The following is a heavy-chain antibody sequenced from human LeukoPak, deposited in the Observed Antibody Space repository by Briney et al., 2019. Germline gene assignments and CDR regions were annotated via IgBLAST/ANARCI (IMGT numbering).Heavy chain of an antibody. J-gene: IGHJ4*02. D-gene: IGHD6-25*01. Sequence: TGGSLRLSCTASGFTFSDCDMNWFRQAPGKGLQWVSSISYMGDHRYYADSAKGRFTISRDNAKNSLYLQMDNLRADDTAVYYCGKASPPLRVAAAGDYWGQGTLVTVSS. CDR1: GFTFSDCD. CDR3: GKASPPLRVAAAGDY. V-gene: IGHV3-21*06. CDR2: ISYMGDHR.